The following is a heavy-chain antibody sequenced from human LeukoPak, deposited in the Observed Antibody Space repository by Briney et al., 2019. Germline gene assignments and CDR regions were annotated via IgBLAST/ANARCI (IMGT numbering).Heavy chain of an antibody. D-gene: IGHD1-26*01. CDR1: GFTFKDYG. CDR2: INWNGGGT. Sequence: GRSLRLSCAATGFTFKDYGMRWVRQPPGKGLEWVSSINWNGGGTDYADSVKGRFIISRDNAKNSLYLQLSSLRPEDTALYYCAKHMRATNTYSFFGLDVWGQGTTVTVSS. V-gene: IGHV3-9*01. CDR3: AKHMRATNTYSFFGLDV. J-gene: IGHJ6*02.